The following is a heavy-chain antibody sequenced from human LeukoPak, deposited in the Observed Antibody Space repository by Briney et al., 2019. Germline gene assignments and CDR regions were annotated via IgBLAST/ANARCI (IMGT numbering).Heavy chain of an antibody. V-gene: IGHV3-30-3*01. J-gene: IGHJ4*02. CDR3: ARSGWYGSLYYFDY. CDR1: GFTFSSYA. Sequence: GGSLRLSCAAPGFTFSSYAMHWVRQAPGKGLEWVAVISYDGSNKYYADSVKGRFTISRDNSKNTLYLQMNSLRTEDTAVYYCARSGWYGSLYYFDYWGQGTLVTVSS. D-gene: IGHD6-19*01. CDR2: ISYDGSNK.